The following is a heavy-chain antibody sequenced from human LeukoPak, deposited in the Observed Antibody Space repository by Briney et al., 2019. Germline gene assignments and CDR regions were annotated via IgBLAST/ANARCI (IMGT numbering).Heavy chain of an antibody. J-gene: IGHJ4*02. D-gene: IGHD3-9*01. Sequence: GRSLRLSCAASGFTFSSYAMHWVRQAPGKGLEWVAFIRYDGSNKYYADSVKGRFTISRDNSKNTLYLQMNSLRAEDTAVYYCAKWGEDYDILTGIDYWGQGTLVTVSS. CDR3: AKWGEDYDILTGIDY. CDR1: GFTFSSYA. CDR2: IRYDGSNK. V-gene: IGHV3-30*02.